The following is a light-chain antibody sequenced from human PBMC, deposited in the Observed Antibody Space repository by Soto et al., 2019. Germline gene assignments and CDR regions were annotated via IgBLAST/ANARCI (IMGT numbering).Light chain of an antibody. Sequence: EIVMTQSPATLSVSPGERATLSCRASQSVSNNLAWYQQKPGQAPTLLIYGASTRATGIPARFSGSGSGTEFTLTISSLQSEDFAVYYCQQYNNWPWTFGQGTKVEI. CDR1: QSVSNN. CDR3: QQYNNWPWT. J-gene: IGKJ1*01. V-gene: IGKV3-15*01. CDR2: GAS.